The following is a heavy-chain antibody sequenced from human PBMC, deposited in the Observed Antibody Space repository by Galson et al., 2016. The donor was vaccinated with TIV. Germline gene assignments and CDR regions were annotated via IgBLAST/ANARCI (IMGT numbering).Heavy chain of an antibody. CDR2: IHFTGRT. CDR1: GVSISSGSSY. CDR3: ARETYGDYDNYDAFDF. D-gene: IGHD4-17*01. V-gene: IGHV4-31*03. Sequence: TLSLTCSVSGVSISSGSSYWIWVRQSPGQGLEWIGYIHFTGRTYYNPSFQSRVSISVDTSKSQFSLNLRSVTAADTAVYFCARETYGDYDNYDAFDFWGRGTMVTVSS. J-gene: IGHJ3*01.